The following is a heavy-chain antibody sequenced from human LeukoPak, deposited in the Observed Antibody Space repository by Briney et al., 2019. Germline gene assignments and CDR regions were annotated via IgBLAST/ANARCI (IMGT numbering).Heavy chain of an antibody. Sequence: QTLSLTCAISGDSVSSNSVAWNWVTQSPSRGLEWLGRTCYKSKWSNDYALSVKSRITINPDTSKNQFSLKLSSVTAADTAVYYCARGGERYFYESSAYYPEYFHHWGQGTLVTVSS. D-gene: IGHD3-22*01. CDR2: TCYKSKWSN. V-gene: IGHV6-1*01. CDR1: GDSVSSNSVA. CDR3: ARGGERYFYESSAYYPEYFHH. J-gene: IGHJ1*01.